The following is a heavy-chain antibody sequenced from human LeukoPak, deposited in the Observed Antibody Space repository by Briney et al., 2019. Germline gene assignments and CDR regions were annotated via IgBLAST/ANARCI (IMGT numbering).Heavy chain of an antibody. D-gene: IGHD2-2*02. J-gene: IGHJ4*02. CDR1: GGTFSTYA. V-gene: IGHV1-69*05. CDR3: ASAYCSSTSCYIKRLGFDY. CDR2: IIPIFGTA. Sequence: SVKVSCKASGGTFSTYAISWVRQAPGQGLGWMGGIIPIFGTANYAQKFQGRVTITTDESTSTAYMELSSLRSEDTAVYYCASAYCSSTSCYIKRLGFDYWGQGTLVTVSS.